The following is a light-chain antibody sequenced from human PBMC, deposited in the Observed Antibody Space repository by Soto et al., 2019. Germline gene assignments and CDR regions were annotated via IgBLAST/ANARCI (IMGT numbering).Light chain of an antibody. J-gene: IGKJ5*01. CDR3: QQRNIWPPVT. Sequence: EIVLPQSPATRSLSPGAGATLSCRASQSVSSYLAWYQQKPCQAPRLLIYDASNRATGIPARFSGSGSGTDFTLTISSLEPEDSAIYYCQQRNIWPPVTFGQGTRLEIK. V-gene: IGKV3-11*01. CDR1: QSVSSY. CDR2: DAS.